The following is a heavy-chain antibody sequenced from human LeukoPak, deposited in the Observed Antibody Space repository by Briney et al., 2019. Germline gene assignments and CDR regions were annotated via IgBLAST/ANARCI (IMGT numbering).Heavy chain of an antibody. CDR2: ISSSSSTI. Sequence: GGSLRLSCAASGFTFSSYSMNWVRQAPGKGLEWVSYISSSSSTIYYADSVKGRFTISRDNSKNMLYLQMSSLRAEDTAVYYCVKLVADTTNNHFDCWGQGALVTVSS. J-gene: IGHJ4*02. V-gene: IGHV3-48*01. D-gene: IGHD1-26*01. CDR1: GFTFSSYS. CDR3: VKLVADTTNNHFDC.